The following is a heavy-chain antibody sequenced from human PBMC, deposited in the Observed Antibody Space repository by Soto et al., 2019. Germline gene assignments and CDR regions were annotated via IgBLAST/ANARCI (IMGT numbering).Heavy chain of an antibody. Sequence: QITLKESGPTLVKPTQTLTLTCTFSGFSLSTHGEAVGWIRQPPGKALEWLAFIYGDEDERFSPSLKSRLTTXXXIXXXQXXXXXXXXXXXXXXXXYXVXXXVNPDMLDYWGQGTLVSVSS. J-gene: IGHJ4*02. CDR2: IYGDEDE. CDR1: GFSLSTHGEA. V-gene: IGHV2-5*02. CDR3: VXXXVNPDMLDY. D-gene: IGHD3-10*02.